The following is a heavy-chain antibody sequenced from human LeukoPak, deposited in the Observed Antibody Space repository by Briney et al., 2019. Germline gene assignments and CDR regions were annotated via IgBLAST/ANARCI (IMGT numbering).Heavy chain of an antibody. D-gene: IGHD1-26*01. CDR1: GFTFSSYA. V-gene: IGHV3-23*01. CDR2: ISGSGGST. J-gene: IGHJ4*02. CDR3: AKDIGGGGWGFDY. Sequence: SGGSLRLSCAASGFTFSSYAMSWVRQAPGKGLEWVSAISGSGGSTYYADSVKGRFTISRDNSKNSLYLQMNSLRTEDTALLYFAKDIGGGGWGFDYWGQGTLVTVSS.